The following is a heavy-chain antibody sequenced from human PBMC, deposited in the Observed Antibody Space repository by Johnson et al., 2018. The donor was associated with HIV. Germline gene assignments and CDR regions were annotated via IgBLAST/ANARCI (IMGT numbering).Heavy chain of an antibody. CDR2: ISYDGTNK. Sequence: QVQLVESGGGVVQPGRSLRLSCAASGFTFSSYAMHWVRQAPGKGLEWVAVISYDGTNKYYADSVKGRFTISRDNSKNTLYLQMNSLGAEDTAVYYCARSGPNWAFDFWGQGTMVTLSS. V-gene: IGHV3-30-3*01. D-gene: IGHD1-1*01. CDR1: GFTFSSYA. CDR3: ARSGPNWAFDF. J-gene: IGHJ3*01.